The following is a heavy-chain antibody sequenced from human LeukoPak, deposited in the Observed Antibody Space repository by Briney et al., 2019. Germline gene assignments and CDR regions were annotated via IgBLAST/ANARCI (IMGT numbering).Heavy chain of an antibody. CDR1: GFTFSSYG. Sequence: GRSLRLSCAASGFTFSSYGMHWVRQAPGKGLEWVAVISYVGNNKYYADSVKGRFTISRDNSKNTLYLQINSLRAEDTAVYYCAKTVDDYGDYWGQGTLVTVSS. CDR3: AKTVDDYGDY. D-gene: IGHD4-11*01. CDR2: ISYVGNNK. V-gene: IGHV3-30*18. J-gene: IGHJ4*02.